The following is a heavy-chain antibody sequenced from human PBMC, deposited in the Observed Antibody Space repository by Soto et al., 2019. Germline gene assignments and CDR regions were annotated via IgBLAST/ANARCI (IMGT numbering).Heavy chain of an antibody. CDR3: AREISYCSGGSCYPIWFDP. CDR1: GFTFSSYS. Sequence: GGSLRLSCAASGFTFSSYSMNWVRQAPGKGLEWVSSISSSSYIYYAGSVKGRFTISRDNAKSSLYLQMNSLRAEDTAVYYCAREISYCSGGSCYPIWFDPWGQGTLVTVYS. D-gene: IGHD2-15*01. V-gene: IGHV3-21*01. J-gene: IGHJ5*02. CDR2: ISSSSYI.